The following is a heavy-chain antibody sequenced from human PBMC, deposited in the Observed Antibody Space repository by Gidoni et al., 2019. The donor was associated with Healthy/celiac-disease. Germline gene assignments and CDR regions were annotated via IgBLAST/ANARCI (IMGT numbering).Heavy chain of an antibody. Sequence: EVQLLESGGGLVQPGGSLRLSCAASGFTFSSYAMSWVRQAPGKGLEWVSAISGSGGSTYYADAVKGRFTISRNNSKNTLYLQMNSLRAEDTAVYYCAKGGSLGYCSGGSCYLGFSYYFDYWGQGTLVTVSS. CDR1: GFTFSSYA. D-gene: IGHD2-15*01. V-gene: IGHV3-23*01. CDR3: AKGGSLGYCSGGSCYLGFSYYFDY. CDR2: ISGSGGST. J-gene: IGHJ4*02.